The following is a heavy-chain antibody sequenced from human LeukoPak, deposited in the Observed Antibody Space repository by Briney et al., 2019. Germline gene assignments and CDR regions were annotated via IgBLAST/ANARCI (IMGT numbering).Heavy chain of an antibody. CDR2: ISSSSSYI. Sequence: GGSLRLSCAASGFTFSSYSMNWVRQAPGKGLEWVSSISSSSSYIYYADSVKGRFTISRDNAKNSLYLQMNSLRAEDTAVYYCARVDYGDYPFDYWGQGTLVIVSS. D-gene: IGHD4-17*01. CDR3: ARVDYGDYPFDY. V-gene: IGHV3-21*01. CDR1: GFTFSSYS. J-gene: IGHJ4*02.